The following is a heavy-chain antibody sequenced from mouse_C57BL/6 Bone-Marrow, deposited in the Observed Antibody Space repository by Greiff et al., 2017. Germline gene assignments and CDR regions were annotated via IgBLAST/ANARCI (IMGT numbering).Heavy chain of an antibody. V-gene: IGHV1-55*01. CDR2: IYPGSGST. D-gene: IGHD1-1*01. CDR1: GYTFTSYW. Sequence: VQLQQSGAELVKPGASVKMSCKASGYTFTSYWITWVKQRPGQGLEWIGDIYPGSGSTNYNEKFKSKATLTVDTSSSTAYMQLSSLTSEDSAVYYCARGHYYGSSWFAYWGQGTLVTVSA. J-gene: IGHJ3*01. CDR3: ARGHYYGSSWFAY.